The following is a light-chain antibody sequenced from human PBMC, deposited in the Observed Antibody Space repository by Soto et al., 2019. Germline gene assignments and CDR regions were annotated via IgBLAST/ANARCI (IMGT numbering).Light chain of an antibody. CDR2: VAS. V-gene: IGKV3-15*01. CDR3: QQYNNWPLT. Sequence: EIVMTQSPATLSVSPGERATLSCRASQSVSSNLAWYQQKPGQAPRLLIYVASTRATGIPARFSGSGSGTEFTRTISSLQSEDFAVYYCQQYNNWPLTFGGGTKVEIK. CDR1: QSVSSN. J-gene: IGKJ4*01.